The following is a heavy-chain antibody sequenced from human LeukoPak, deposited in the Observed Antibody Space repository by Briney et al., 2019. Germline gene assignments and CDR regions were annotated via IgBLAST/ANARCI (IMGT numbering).Heavy chain of an antibody. CDR1: GFTFDDYG. J-gene: IGHJ6*03. CDR2: INWNGGST. D-gene: IGHD2-2*01. V-gene: IGHV3-20*04. CDR3: ARDAYCSSTSCLYYYYYYMDV. Sequence: RAGGSLRLSCAASGFTFDDYGMSWVRQAPGKGLEWVSCINWNGGSTGYADSVRGRFTISRDNAKDSLYLQMNSLRAEDTALYYCARDAYCSSTSCLYYYYYYMDVWGKGTTVTVSS.